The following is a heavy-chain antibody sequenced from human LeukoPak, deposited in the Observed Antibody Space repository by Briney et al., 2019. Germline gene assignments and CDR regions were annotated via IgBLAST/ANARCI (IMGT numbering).Heavy chain of an antibody. D-gene: IGHD3-10*01. CDR1: GFTFSSYA. V-gene: IGHV3-7*01. J-gene: IGHJ6*03. CDR2: IKQDGSEK. CDR3: ARIRGNMVRGVIASYYYYYMDV. Sequence: GGSLRLSCAASGFTFSSYAMHWVRQAPGKGLEWVANIKQDGSEKYYVDSVKGRFTISRDNAKNSLYLQMNSLRAEDTAVYYCARIRGNMVRGVIASYYYYYMDVWGKGTTVTLSS.